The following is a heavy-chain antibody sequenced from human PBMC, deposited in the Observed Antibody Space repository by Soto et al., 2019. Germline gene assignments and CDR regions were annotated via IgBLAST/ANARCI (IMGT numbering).Heavy chain of an antibody. V-gene: IGHV3-53*01. D-gene: IGHD1-1*01. J-gene: IGHJ3*02. CDR1: GLTVRGKKY. CDR3: ASWLEREHAYDI. Sequence: GGSLRLSCAALGLTVRGKKYITWVRQAPGKGLEWVSALYDVDGTYYADSAKGRFTISRDNSNNIIYLQMNSLGPDDTAVYYCASWLEREHAYDIWGLGTMVTVSS. CDR2: LYDVDGT.